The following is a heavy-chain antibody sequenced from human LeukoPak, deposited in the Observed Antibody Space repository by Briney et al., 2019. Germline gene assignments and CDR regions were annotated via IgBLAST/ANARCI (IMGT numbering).Heavy chain of an antibody. Sequence: PGGSLRLSCAASGFTFSSYWMSWVRQAPGKGLEWVANIKQDGSEKYYVDPVKGRFTISRDNAKNSLYLRMNSLRAEDTAVYYCARGSMTTVTTRIDYWGQGTLVTVSS. CDR1: GFTFSSYW. V-gene: IGHV3-7*01. J-gene: IGHJ4*02. CDR3: ARGSMTTVTTRIDY. CDR2: IKQDGSEK. D-gene: IGHD4-17*01.